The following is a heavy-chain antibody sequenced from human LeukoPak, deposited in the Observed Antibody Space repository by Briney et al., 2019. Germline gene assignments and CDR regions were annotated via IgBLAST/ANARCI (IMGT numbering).Heavy chain of an antibody. CDR2: ISYDGSNK. Sequence: PGGSLRLSCAASGFTFSSYGMHWVRQAPGKGLEWVAVISYDGSNKYYADSVKGRFTISRDNSKNTLYLQMNSLRAEDAAVYYCALTLRLYGDYLAFDIWGQGTMVTVSS. CDR3: ALTLRLYGDYLAFDI. D-gene: IGHD4-17*01. J-gene: IGHJ3*02. V-gene: IGHV3-30*03. CDR1: GFTFSSYG.